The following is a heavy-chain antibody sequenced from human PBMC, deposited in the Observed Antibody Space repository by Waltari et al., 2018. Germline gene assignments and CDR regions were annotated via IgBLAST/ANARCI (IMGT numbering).Heavy chain of an antibody. CDR3: ARVIADGGVDY. Sequence: QVQLVQSGVEVKKPGASVKVSCQASGYSFTTYGISWVRQAPGQGLEWMGWISTYNGNTKNAQMFQGRVTRTTGTSSSTAFMELRSLRSDDTAVYYCARVIADGGVDYWGQGTLVTVSS. J-gene: IGHJ4*02. V-gene: IGHV1-18*01. CDR1: GYSFTTYG. CDR2: ISTYNGNT. D-gene: IGHD6-13*01.